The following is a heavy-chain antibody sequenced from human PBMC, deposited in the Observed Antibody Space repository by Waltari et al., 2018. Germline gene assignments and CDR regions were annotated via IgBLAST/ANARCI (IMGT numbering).Heavy chain of an antibody. CDR3: ARGTTMVRGVIPPYY. J-gene: IGHJ4*02. CDR1: GYTFTGYY. CDR2: INPNRGGT. D-gene: IGHD3-10*01. V-gene: IGHV1-2*06. Sequence: QVQLVQSGAEVKKPGASVKVSCKAPGYTFTGYYIHWVRQTPGQGLEWMGRINPNRGGTNYAQKFQGRVTMTRDTSISTAYMELSRLRSDDTAVYYCARGTTMVRGVIPPYYWGQGTLVTVSS.